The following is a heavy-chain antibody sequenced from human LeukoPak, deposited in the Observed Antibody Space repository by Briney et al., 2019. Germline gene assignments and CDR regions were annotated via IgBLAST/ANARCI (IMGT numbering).Heavy chain of an antibody. Sequence: TSETLSLTCTVSGVSISSYYWSWIRQPPGKGLEWIGYIYYSGSTNYNPSLKSRVTISVDTSKNQFSLKLSSVTAADTAVYYCARVPYDYVWGSYRDYYYYYGMDVWGQGTTVTVSS. V-gene: IGHV4-59*01. J-gene: IGHJ6*02. D-gene: IGHD3-16*02. CDR2: IYYSGST. CDR1: GVSISSYY. CDR3: ARVPYDYVWGSYRDYYYYYGMDV.